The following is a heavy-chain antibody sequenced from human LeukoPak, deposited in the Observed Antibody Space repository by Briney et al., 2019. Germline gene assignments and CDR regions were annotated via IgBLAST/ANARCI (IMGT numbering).Heavy chain of an antibody. CDR1: GFTFSSYA. D-gene: IGHD6-13*01. Sequence: GGSLRLSCAASGFTFSSYAMSWVRQAPGKGLEWVSSITGSGDSTYYADSVKGRFTISRDNSKNTLYLQMNSLKTEDTAVYYCTTGPPAALLYSSSWYGRDYFDYWGQGTLVTVSS. CDR3: TTGPPAALLYSSSWYGRDYFDY. CDR2: ITGSGDST. J-gene: IGHJ4*02. V-gene: IGHV3-23*01.